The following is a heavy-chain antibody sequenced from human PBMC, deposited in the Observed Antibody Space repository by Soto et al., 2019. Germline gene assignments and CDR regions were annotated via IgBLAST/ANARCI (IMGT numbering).Heavy chain of an antibody. CDR1: GFTFSSYG. CDR2: ISYDGSNK. J-gene: IGHJ6*02. CDR3: AKSRSSPVAPDV. Sequence: PGGSLRLSCAASGFTFSSYGMHWVRQAPGKGLEWVAVISYDGSNKYYADSVKGRFTISRDNSKNTLYLQMNSLRAEDTAVYYCAKSRSSPVAPDVWGQGTTVTVSS. D-gene: IGHD2-15*01. V-gene: IGHV3-30*18.